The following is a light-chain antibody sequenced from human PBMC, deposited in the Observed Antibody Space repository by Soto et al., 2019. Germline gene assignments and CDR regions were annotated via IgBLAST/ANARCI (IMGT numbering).Light chain of an antibody. V-gene: IGKV3-20*01. CDR2: GAS. CDR3: QQYGSSPLT. CDR1: QSVSSSY. Sequence: EIVLTQSPGTLSLSPGERATLSCRASQSVSSSYLAWYQQKPGQAPRLLVYGASSRATDFPDRFSGSGSGTDFPLTISRLEPEDFAVYYCQQYGSSPLTFGGGTKVEIK. J-gene: IGKJ4*01.